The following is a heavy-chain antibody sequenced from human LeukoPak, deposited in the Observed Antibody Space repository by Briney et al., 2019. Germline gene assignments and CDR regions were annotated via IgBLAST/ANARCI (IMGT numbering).Heavy chain of an antibody. CDR2: ISNDGNNK. J-gene: IGHJ4*02. V-gene: IGHV3-30-3*02. CDR1: GFTFTTYI. CDR3: AKDRSGSYSQGLDY. Sequence: GGSLRLSCIGSGFTFTTYIMHWVRQAPGKGLEWVAAISNDGNNKFYGDSVKGRFTISRDNSKNTLYLQMNSLRAEDTAVYYCAKDRSGSYSQGLDYWGQGTLVTVSS. D-gene: IGHD1-26*01.